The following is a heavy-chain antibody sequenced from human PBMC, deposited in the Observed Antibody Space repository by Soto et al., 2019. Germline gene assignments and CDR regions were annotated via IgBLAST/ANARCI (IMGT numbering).Heavy chain of an antibody. CDR1: GDSIISADYY. V-gene: IGHV4-30-4*01. D-gene: IGHD1-1*01. CDR2: IFYSGTT. CDR3: ARDLWVEPELYYYGMDV. J-gene: IGHJ6*02. Sequence: PSQTLSIACTFSGDSIISADYYWSWIRQTPGKGLEWIGHIFYSGTTYYNPSLKSRLTISVDTSKNHFSLRLTSVTAADTAVYYCARDLWVEPELYYYGMDVWGQGTTVTVSS.